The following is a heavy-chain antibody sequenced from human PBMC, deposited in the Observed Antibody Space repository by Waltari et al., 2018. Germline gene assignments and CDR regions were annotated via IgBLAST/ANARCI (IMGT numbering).Heavy chain of an antibody. V-gene: IGHV4-38-2*01. J-gene: IGHJ3*01. Sequence: QVQLQESGPGLEKPSETLSLTCAVSGYSISRGYYWGWIRQPPGKGLAWIGRIYHCGSTYYNPALKSRVTISVDTSKNQFSLKLSSVTAADTAVYYCARLLNGAFDFWGQGTMVTVSS. D-gene: IGHD2-8*01. CDR3: ARLLNGAFDF. CDR2: IYHCGST. CDR1: GYSISRGYY.